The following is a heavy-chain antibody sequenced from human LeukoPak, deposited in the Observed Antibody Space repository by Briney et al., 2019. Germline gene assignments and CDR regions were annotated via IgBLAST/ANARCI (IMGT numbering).Heavy chain of an antibody. CDR2: IKPDGTTK. J-gene: IGHJ4*02. V-gene: IGHV3-7*03. CDR3: ARSIPYGTTWYGRSDY. CDR1: GFPFSSYS. D-gene: IGHD6-13*01. Sequence: GGSLRLSCAAFGFPFSSYSMTWVRQAPGKGLEWVANIKPDGTTKFYVDSVKGRFTISRDNALNSLYLQMNSPRAEDTAIYYCARSIPYGTTWYGRSDYWGQGTLVTVSS.